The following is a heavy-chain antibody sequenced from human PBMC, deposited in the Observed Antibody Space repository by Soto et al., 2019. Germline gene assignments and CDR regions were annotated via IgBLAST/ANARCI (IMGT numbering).Heavy chain of an antibody. V-gene: IGHV4-34*01. Sequence: PSETLSLTXAVYGGSFSGYYWSWIRQPPGKGLEWIGEINHSGSTNYNPSLKSRVTISVDTSKNQFSLKLSSVTAADTAVYYRASDLVAAAGTADAFDIWGQGTMVTVSS. J-gene: IGHJ3*02. CDR2: INHSGST. D-gene: IGHD6-13*01. CDR3: ASDLVAAAGTADAFDI. CDR1: GGSFSGYY.